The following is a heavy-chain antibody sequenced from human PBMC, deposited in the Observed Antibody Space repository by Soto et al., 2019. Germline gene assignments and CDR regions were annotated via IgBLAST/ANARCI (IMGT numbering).Heavy chain of an antibody. CDR3: ASRDPGTSVDF. CDR2: IYRTGST. J-gene: IGHJ4*02. CDR1: GGSFTSNNW. V-gene: IGHV4-4*02. Sequence: SETLSLTCAVSGGSFTSNNWWTWVRQPPGQGLEWIGEIYRTGSTNYNPSLKSRVTISLAKSENQFSLKVTSLTAADTAVYYCASRDPGTSVDFWAQGTLVTVSS. D-gene: IGHD1-7*01.